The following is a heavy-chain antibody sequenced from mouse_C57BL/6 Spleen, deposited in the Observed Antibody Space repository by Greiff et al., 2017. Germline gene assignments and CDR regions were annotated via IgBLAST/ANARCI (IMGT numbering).Heavy chain of an antibody. CDR2: IHPNSGST. CDR3: ARSMDYYSNVDY. Sequence: VQLQQPGAELVKPGASVKLSCKASGYTFTSYWMHWVKQRPGQGLEWIGMIHPNSGSTNYNEKFKSKATLTVDKSSSTAYMQLSSLTSEDSAVYYCARSMDYYSNVDYWGQGTTLTVSS. D-gene: IGHD2-5*01. V-gene: IGHV1-64*01. J-gene: IGHJ2*01. CDR1: GYTFTSYW.